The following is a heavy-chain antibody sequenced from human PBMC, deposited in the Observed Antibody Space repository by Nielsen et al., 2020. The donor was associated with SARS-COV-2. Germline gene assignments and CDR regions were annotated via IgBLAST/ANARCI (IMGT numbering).Heavy chain of an antibody. V-gene: IGHV4-34*01. CDR3: ARGTFIHGTGWHFFDY. CDR2: INNIGTT. J-gene: IGHJ4*02. Sequence: SETLSLTCAVSGGSLSCYFWSWIRQSQGKRLEWIGEINNIGTTKYNPSLKSRVTMSVYKSQNQFSLKLNSVTAADTSVFYCARGTFIHGTGWHFFDYWGQGTLVTVSS. D-gene: IGHD1-14*01. CDR1: GGSLSCYF.